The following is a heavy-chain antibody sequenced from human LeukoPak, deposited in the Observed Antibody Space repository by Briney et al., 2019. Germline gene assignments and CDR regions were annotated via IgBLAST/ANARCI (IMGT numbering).Heavy chain of an antibody. CDR1: GFTFSSYW. V-gene: IGHV3-7*01. Sequence: PGGSLRLSCAASGFTFSSYWMSWVRQAPGKGLEWVANIKQDGSEKYYVDSVKGRFTISRDNAKNSLYLQMNSLRAEDTAVYYCARPLFRRSGSQGPLDVWSQGTTVTVSS. CDR3: ARPLFRRSGSQGPLDV. J-gene: IGHJ6*02. D-gene: IGHD3-10*01. CDR2: IKQDGSEK.